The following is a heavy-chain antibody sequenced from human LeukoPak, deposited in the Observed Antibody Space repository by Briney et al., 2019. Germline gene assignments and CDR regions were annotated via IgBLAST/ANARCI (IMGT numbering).Heavy chain of an antibody. CDR3: ARVRDSGYDSLDY. D-gene: IGHD5-12*01. J-gene: IGHJ4*02. Sequence: PSETLSLTCTVSGGSISSYYWSWIRQPPGKGLEWIGYIYYSGSTNYNPSLKSRATISVDTSKNQFSLKLSSVTAADTAVYYCARVRDSGYDSLDYWGQGTLVTVSS. V-gene: IGHV4-59*01. CDR2: IYYSGST. CDR1: GGSISSYY.